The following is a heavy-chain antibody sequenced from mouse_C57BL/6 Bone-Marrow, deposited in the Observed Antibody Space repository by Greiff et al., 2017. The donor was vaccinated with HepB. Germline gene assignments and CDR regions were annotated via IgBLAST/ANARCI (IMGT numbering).Heavy chain of an antibody. D-gene: IGHD4-1*01. CDR2: IHPNSGST. CDR1: GYTFTSYW. V-gene: IGHV1-64*01. J-gene: IGHJ3*01. CDR3: ASLGGFPY. Sequence: VKLMESGAELVKPGASVKLSCKASGYTFTSYWMHWVKQRPGQGLEWIGMIHPNSGSTNYNEKFKSKATLTVDKSSSTAYMQLSSLTSEDSAVYYCASLGGFPYWGQGTLVTVSA.